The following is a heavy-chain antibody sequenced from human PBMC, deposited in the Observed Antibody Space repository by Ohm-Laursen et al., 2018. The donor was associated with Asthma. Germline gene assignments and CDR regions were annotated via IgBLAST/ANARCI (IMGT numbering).Heavy chain of an antibody. Sequence: SLRLSCAASGFTFSSYCMNWVRQAPGKGLEWVSYITSYSSTTYYADSVKGRFTISRDNAKNSLYLQMNSLRAQDTAVYYCAVRTTSAGFDVWGQGTTVTVSS. J-gene: IGHJ6*02. CDR1: GFTFSSYC. CDR3: AVRTTSAGFDV. V-gene: IGHV3-48*01. CDR2: ITSYSSTT. D-gene: IGHD1-1*01.